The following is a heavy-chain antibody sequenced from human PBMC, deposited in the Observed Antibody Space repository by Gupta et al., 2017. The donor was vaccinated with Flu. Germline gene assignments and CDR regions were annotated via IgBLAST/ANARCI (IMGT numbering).Heavy chain of an antibody. CDR2: IKEDGRDK. Sequence: EVQLVESGGGLVRPGGSLRLSCAASGFILGTHLMSWVRPAPGKGLEWVATIKEDGRDKYEADSVAGRFTLSRDNAKNLLFLEMDSLRDEDTAVYYCARDRGMYYYDSSGNAYDFWGQGARVTVSS. D-gene: IGHD3-22*01. J-gene: IGHJ4*02. CDR1: GFILGTHL. V-gene: IGHV3-7*01. CDR3: ARDRGMYYYDSSGNAYDF.